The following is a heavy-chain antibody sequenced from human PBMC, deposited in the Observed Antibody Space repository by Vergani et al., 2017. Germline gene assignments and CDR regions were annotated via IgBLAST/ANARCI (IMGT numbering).Heavy chain of an antibody. CDR2: IYWDDEK. Sequence: QITLKESGPTLVKPTQTLTLTCTFSGFSLSTSGVDVGWIRQPPGKALEWLALIYWDDEKRYSPSLKSRLTITKDTSKNQVVLTMTNMDPVDTATYYCAHSRGWYVEFDYWGQGTLVTVSS. CDR3: AHSRGWYVEFDY. V-gene: IGHV2-5*02. D-gene: IGHD6-19*01. J-gene: IGHJ4*02. CDR1: GFSLSTSGVD.